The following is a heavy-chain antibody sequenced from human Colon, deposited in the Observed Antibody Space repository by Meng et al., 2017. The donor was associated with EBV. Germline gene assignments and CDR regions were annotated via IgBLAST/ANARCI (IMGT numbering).Heavy chain of an antibody. D-gene: IGHD5-24*01. CDR2: IYHGGNT. Sequence: QWERQEAGPGLVGPSGTPSLTCAVSGAFISSNNWWSWVRQPPGKGLEWIGEIYHGGNTNYNPSLKSRVTISVDRSNDQFSLSLSSVTAADTAVYYCARGNAYNAPSFDYWGQGTLVTVSS. CDR1: GAFISSNNW. V-gene: IGHV4-4*02. J-gene: IGHJ4*02. CDR3: ARGNAYNAPSFDY.